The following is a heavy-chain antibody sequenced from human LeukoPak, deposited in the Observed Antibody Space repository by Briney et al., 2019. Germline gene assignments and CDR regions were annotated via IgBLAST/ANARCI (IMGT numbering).Heavy chain of an antibody. D-gene: IGHD5-12*01. V-gene: IGHV4-31*03. CDR3: ARDLGEGYSGYVRDAFDI. CDR2: IYYSGST. CDR1: GGSISSGGYY. J-gene: IGHJ3*02. Sequence: PSETLSLTCTVSGGSISSGGYYWSWIRQHPGKGLEWIGYIYYSGSTYYNPSLKSRVTISVDTSKNQFSLKLSSVTAADTAVYYCARDLGEGYSGYVRDAFDIWGQGTMVTVSS.